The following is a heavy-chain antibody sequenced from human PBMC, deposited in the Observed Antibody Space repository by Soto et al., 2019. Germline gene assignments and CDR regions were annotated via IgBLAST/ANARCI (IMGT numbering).Heavy chain of an antibody. J-gene: IGHJ4*02. Sequence: SGPTLVNPTQTLTLTCTFSGFSLSTSGMRVSWIRQPPGKALEWLARIDWDDDKFYSTSLKTRLTISKDTSKNQVVLTMTNMDPVDTATYYCARTNYYDSSGHSYYFDYWGQGTLVTVSS. CDR3: ARTNYYDSSGHSYYFDY. CDR2: IDWDDDK. CDR1: GFSLSTSGMR. V-gene: IGHV2-70*04. D-gene: IGHD3-22*01.